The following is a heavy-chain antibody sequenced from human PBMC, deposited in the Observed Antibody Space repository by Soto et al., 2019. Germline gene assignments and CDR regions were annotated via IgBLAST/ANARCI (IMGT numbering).Heavy chain of an antibody. CDR3: ARGYSSSSTHRAYYYYMDV. CDR1: GGSFSGYY. J-gene: IGHJ6*03. V-gene: IGHV4-34*01. D-gene: IGHD6-6*01. CDR2: INHSGST. Sequence: QVQLQQWGAGLLKPSETLSLTCAVYGGSFSGYYWSWIRQPPGKGLEWIGEINHSGSTNYNPSLKSRVTISVDTSKNQFSLKLSSVTAADTAVYYCARGYSSSSTHRAYYYYMDVWGKGTTVTVSS.